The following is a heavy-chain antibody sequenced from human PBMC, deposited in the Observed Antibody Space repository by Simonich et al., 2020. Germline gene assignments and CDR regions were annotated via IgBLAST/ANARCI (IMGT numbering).Heavy chain of an antibody. CDR2: SSADNGNT. J-gene: IGHJ4*02. CDR3: ARASRGTWWYYYFDY. V-gene: IGHV1-18*01. Sequence: QVQLVQSGAEVKKPGASVKVSCKDSGYTFNSYGISWLRQAPGQGLELIGWSSADNGNTNYAQQHQGRVTMTTDTSTSTAYIELRSLRSDDTAVYYCARASRGTWWYYYFDYWGQGTLVTVSS. D-gene: IGHD2-15*01. CDR1: GYTFNSYG.